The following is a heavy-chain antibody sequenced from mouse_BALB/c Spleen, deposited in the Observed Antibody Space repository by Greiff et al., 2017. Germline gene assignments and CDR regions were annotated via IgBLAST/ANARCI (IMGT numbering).Heavy chain of an antibody. CDR3: ARGPMTPYFDV. CDR1: GYTFTSYT. V-gene: IGHV1-4*01. J-gene: IGHJ1*01. CDR2: INPSSGYT. Sequence: QVQLKESGAELARPGASVKMSCKASGYTFTSYTMHWVKQRPGQGLEWIGYINPSSGYTNYNQKFKDKATLTADKSSSTAYMQLSSLTSEDSAVYYCARGPMTPYFDVWGAGTTVTVSS. D-gene: IGHD2-3*01.